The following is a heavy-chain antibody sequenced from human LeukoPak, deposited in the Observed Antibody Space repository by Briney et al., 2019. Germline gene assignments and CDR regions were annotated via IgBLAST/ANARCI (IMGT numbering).Heavy chain of an antibody. CDR2: IYHSGST. CDR1: GGSISSSNW. J-gene: IGHJ4*02. CDR3: ARTGYSGSYPYYFDY. V-gene: IGHV4-4*02. D-gene: IGHD1-26*01. Sequence: SETLSLTCAVSGGSISSSNWWSWVRQPPGKGLEWIGEIYHSGSTNYNPSLKSRVTISVDKSKNQFSLKLSSVTAADTAVYYCARTGYSGSYPYYFDYWGQGTLVTVSS.